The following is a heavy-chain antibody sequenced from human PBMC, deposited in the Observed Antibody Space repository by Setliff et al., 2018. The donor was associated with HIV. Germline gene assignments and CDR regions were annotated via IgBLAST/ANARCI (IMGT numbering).Heavy chain of an antibody. CDR1: GGYLSGHF. Sequence: SETLSLTCAVYGGYLSGHFWSWIRQPPGKGLEWIGEINRSGSTNYNSSLKSRVTMSVDTSKRQFSLKLASVTAADTAIYYCARQSTMAAAAFDYWGQGTLVTVSS. J-gene: IGHJ4*02. CDR2: INRSGST. D-gene: IGHD6-13*01. CDR3: ARQSTMAAAAFDY. V-gene: IGHV4-34*01.